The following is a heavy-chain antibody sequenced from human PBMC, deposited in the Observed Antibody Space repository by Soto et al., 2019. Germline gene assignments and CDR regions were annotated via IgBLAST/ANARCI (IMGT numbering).Heavy chain of an antibody. CDR2: IIPIFGTA. D-gene: IGHD2-15*01. J-gene: IGHJ6*02. V-gene: IGHV1-69*13. Sequence: GASVKVSCKASGGTFSSYAISWVRQAPGQGLEWMGGIIPIFGTANYAQKFQGRVTITADESTSTAYMELSSLRSEDTAVYYCAGEEIVVVAALYYYYGMDVWGQGTTVTVSS. CDR1: GGTFSSYA. CDR3: AGEEIVVVAALYYYYGMDV.